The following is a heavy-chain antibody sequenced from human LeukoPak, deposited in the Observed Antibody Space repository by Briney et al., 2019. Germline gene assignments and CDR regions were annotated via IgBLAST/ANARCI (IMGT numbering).Heavy chain of an antibody. CDR2: IYYSGST. D-gene: IGHD2-8*01. CDR1: GGSISSGGYY. J-gene: IGHJ5*02. V-gene: IGHV4-31*03. CDR3: AREILPGGYCTNGVCYGFDP. Sequence: SETLSLTCTVSGGSISSGGYYWSWIRQHPGKGLEWIGYIYYSGSTYYNPSLKSRVTISVDTSKNQFSLKLSSVTAADTAVYYCAREILPGGYCTNGVCYGFDPWGQGTLVTVSS.